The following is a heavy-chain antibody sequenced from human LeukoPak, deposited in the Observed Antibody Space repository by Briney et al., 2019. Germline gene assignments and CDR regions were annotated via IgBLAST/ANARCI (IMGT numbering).Heavy chain of an antibody. CDR3: ARGTTVVSYYFDY. J-gene: IGHJ4*02. Sequence: SETLSLTCTVSGGSISSYYWSWIRQPPGKGLEWIGYIYYSGSTNYNPSLKSRVTISVDTSKNQFSLKLSSVTAADTAVYYCARGTTVVSYYFDYWGQGTLVTVSS. D-gene: IGHD4-23*01. CDR1: GGSISSYY. CDR2: IYYSGST. V-gene: IGHV4-59*12.